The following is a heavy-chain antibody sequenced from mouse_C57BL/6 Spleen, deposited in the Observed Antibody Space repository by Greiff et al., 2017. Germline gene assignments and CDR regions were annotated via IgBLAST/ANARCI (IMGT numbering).Heavy chain of an antibody. V-gene: IGHV1-72*01. Sequence: VQLQQPGAELAKPGASVKLSCKASGYTFTSYWMHWVKQRPGRGLEWIGRIDPNSGGTKYNEKFKSKATLTVDKPSSTAYMQLSSLTSEDSAVYYCAWDRVVAPYWYFDVWGTGTTVTVSS. CDR2: IDPNSGGT. CDR3: AWDRVVAPYWYFDV. J-gene: IGHJ1*03. CDR1: GYTFTSYW. D-gene: IGHD1-1*01.